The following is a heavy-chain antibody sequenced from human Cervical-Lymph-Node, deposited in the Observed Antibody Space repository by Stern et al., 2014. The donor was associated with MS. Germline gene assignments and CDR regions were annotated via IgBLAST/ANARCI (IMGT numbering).Heavy chain of an antibody. CDR1: GDAFSSHS. D-gene: IGHD4-17*01. V-gene: IGHV1-69*06. CDR2: IIPIFGTA. J-gene: IGHJ4*02. Sequence: VQLVQSGTEVKKPGSSVKVSCKASGDAFSSHSFNWVRQAPGQGLEWMGGIIPIFGTAYYAQKFQGRATITADKSTSSAYLELNSLISEDTAVYYCARAAYGDYEGYFDYWGQGTLVTVSS. CDR3: ARAAYGDYEGYFDY.